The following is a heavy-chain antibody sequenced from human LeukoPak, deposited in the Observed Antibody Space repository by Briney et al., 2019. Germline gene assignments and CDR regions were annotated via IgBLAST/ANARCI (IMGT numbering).Heavy chain of an antibody. V-gene: IGHV4-39*01. J-gene: IGHJ4*02. CDR2: IYYSGST. D-gene: IGHD3-16*01. Sequence: SETLSLTCTVSGGSISSSSYYWGWIRQPPGKGLEWIGSIYYSGSTYYNPSLKSRVTISVDTSKNQFSLKLSSVTAADTAVVSCVLMAGGGGGRYYFDYWGQGTLVTVSS. CDR3: VLMAGGGGGRYYFDY. CDR1: GGSISSSSYY.